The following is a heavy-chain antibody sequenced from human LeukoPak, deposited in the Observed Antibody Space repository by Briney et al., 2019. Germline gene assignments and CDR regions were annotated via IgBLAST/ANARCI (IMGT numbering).Heavy chain of an antibody. CDR1: GFTFSTYG. D-gene: IGHD4-17*01. CDR3: AKGAGYGDLGYFYYMDV. J-gene: IGHJ6*03. Sequence: PGGSLRLSCAASGFTFSTYGMHWVRQAPGKGLEWVAFVRYDGSDKYYEDSVKGRFTISRDNSRNTLYLQMNSLRAEDTAVYYCAKGAGYGDLGYFYYMDVWGKGTTVTVSS. CDR2: VRYDGSDK. V-gene: IGHV3-30*02.